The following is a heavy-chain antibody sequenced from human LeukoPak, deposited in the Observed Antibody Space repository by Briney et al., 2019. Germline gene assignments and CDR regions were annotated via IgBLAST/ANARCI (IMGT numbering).Heavy chain of an antibody. J-gene: IGHJ4*02. CDR3: VVHSATSCY. Sequence: PGGSLRLSCATSGFTFSSYEMNWVRQAAGKGLECISYITSGVTSTYYADSVKGRFTISRDNGKTALSLPMNSLRAEDTAVYYCVVHSATSCYWGQGTLVTVSS. CDR1: GFTFSSYE. CDR2: ITSGVTST. D-gene: IGHD1-26*01. V-gene: IGHV3-48*03.